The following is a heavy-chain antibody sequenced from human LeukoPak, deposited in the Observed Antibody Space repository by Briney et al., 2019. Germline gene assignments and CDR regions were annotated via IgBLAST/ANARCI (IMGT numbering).Heavy chain of an antibody. CDR2: FEPEEGET. J-gene: IGHJ6*02. CDR1: GYTLTELS. V-gene: IGHV1-24*01. CDR3: ARSSRYYGMDV. Sequence: RASVKVSCKVSGYTLTELSMHWVRHAPGKGLGWMVGFEPEEGETIYAQKFQGRVTMTEDTSTDTAYMELSSLRSEDTAVYYCARSSRYYGMDVWGQGATVTVAS.